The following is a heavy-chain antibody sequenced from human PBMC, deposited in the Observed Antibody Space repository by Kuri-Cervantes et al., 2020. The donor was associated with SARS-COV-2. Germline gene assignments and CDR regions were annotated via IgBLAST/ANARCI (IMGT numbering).Heavy chain of an antibody. D-gene: IGHD3-3*01. CDR3: ARGRDDYDFWSGYENWFDP. Sequence: ASVKVSCKASGYTFTSYGISWVRQAPGQGLEWMGWISAYNGNTNYAQKFQGRVTMTRNTSISTAYMELSSLRSEDTAVYYCARGRDDYDFWSGYENWFDPWGQGTLVTVSS. V-gene: IGHV1-18*01. CDR2: ISAYNGNT. CDR1: GYTFTSYG. J-gene: IGHJ5*02.